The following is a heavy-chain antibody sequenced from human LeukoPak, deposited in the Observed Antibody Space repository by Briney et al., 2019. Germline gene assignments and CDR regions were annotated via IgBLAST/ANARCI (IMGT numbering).Heavy chain of an antibody. J-gene: IGHJ6*02. Sequence: GESLKISCKGSGYSFTNYWIGWVRQMSGKGLEWMGIIYPGDSDTRYSPSFQGQVTISADKSINTAYLQWSSLKASDTAMYYCARQSDYYDSSAYQGGMDVWGQGTTVTVSS. D-gene: IGHD3-22*01. CDR2: IYPGDSDT. CDR1: GYSFTNYW. CDR3: ARQSDYYDSSAYQGGMDV. V-gene: IGHV5-51*01.